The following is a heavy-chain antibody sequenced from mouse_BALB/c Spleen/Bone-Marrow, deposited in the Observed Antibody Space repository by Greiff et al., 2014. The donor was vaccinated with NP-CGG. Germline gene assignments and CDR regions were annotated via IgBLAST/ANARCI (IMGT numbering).Heavy chain of an antibody. CDR1: GYSFTGYF. J-gene: IGHJ2*01. V-gene: IGHV1-37*01. D-gene: IGHD1-2*01. CDR3: GRGVYGCFDY. CDR2: INPYNGDT. Sequence: EVMLVESGPELVKPGASVKISCKASGYSFTGYFMNWVKQSHGKSLEWIGRINPYNGDTFNNQKFKGNATLTVDTSSSTAHMELLSLTSEDSAVYYCGRGVYGCFDYWGQGTTLTVSS.